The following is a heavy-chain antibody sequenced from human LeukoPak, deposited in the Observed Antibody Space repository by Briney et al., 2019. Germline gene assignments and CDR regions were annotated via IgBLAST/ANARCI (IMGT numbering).Heavy chain of an antibody. D-gene: IGHD1-1*01. Sequence: GGSLRLSCAASGFTFSSYSMNWVRQAPGKGLEWVSYISTGSSTIYYADSVKGRFTISRDNAKKSLYLQMNSPRDEDTAVYYCARDLRQYNAEYFHHWGQGTLVAVSS. CDR2: ISTGSSTI. CDR1: GFTFSSYS. V-gene: IGHV3-48*02. CDR3: ARDLRQYNAEYFHH. J-gene: IGHJ1*01.